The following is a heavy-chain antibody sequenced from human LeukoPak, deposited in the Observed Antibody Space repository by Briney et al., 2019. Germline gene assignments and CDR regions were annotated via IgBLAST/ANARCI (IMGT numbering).Heavy chain of an antibody. J-gene: IGHJ6*03. CDR3: AARDCRTTICYDHNYHYMDV. D-gene: IGHD2-2*01. CDR2: IRNDGSNK. CDR1: GFTFSDYG. V-gene: IGHV3-30*02. Sequence: GGSLRLSCAASGFTFSDYGMHWVRQAPGKGLEWVAFIRNDGSNKYYAESVKGRFTISRDDSKNTLYLQMNSLRTEDTAVYYCAARDCRTTICYDHNYHYMDVWGKGTTVTVSS.